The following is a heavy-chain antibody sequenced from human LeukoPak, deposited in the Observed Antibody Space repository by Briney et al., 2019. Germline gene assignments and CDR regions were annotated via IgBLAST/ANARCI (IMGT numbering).Heavy chain of an antibody. Sequence: SETLSLTCAVYGGSFSGHYWTWIRQAPGKGLEWIGESTHTGSTNYNPSLKSRVTISVDTSKNQFSLKLSSVSAADTAVYHCARGRTGAAALDFWGPGTLVTVSS. V-gene: IGHV4-34*01. CDR2: STHTGST. CDR1: GGSFSGHY. D-gene: IGHD2-2*01. J-gene: IGHJ4*02. CDR3: ARGRTGAAALDF.